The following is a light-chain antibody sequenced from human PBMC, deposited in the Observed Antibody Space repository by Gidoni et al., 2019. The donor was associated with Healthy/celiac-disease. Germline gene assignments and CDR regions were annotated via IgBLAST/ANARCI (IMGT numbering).Light chain of an antibody. CDR2: EVT. Sequence: QSALTQPASVSGSPGQSITISCTGTSSDVGGYNVSWYQQHPGKAPKLMIYEVTNRPSGVSNRFSGSKSGSAASLTISGLQAEDEADYYCSSYRSSSASYVFGTGTRVTVL. J-gene: IGLJ1*01. V-gene: IGLV2-14*01. CDR3: SSYRSSSASYV. CDR1: SSDVGGYN.